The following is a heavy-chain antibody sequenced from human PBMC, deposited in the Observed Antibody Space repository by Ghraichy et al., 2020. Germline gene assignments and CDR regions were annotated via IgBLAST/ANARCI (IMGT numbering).Heavy chain of an antibody. CDR1: GYTFTGYY. Sequence: ASVKVSCKASGYTFTGYYMHWVRQAPGQGLEWMGWINPKSGGTNYAQKFQGRVTMTRDTSISTAYMELSRLRSDDTAVYYCARGRAVGGVNYYYYYGMDVWGQWTTVTVSS. CDR3: ARGRAVGGVNYYYYYGMDV. D-gene: IGHD6-19*01. CDR2: INPKSGGT. J-gene: IGHJ6*02. V-gene: IGHV1-2*02.